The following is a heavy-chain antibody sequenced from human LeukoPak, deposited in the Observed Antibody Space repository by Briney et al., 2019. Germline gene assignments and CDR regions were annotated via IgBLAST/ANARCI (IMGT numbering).Heavy chain of an antibody. J-gene: IGHJ4*02. D-gene: IGHD3-3*01. Sequence: GRSLRLSCATSAFTFDDYAMHWVRQAPGKGLEWVSGINWNSAYIGYADSVKGRFTISRDNAKNSLYLQMNSLRGEDTALYYCARGTDYDFWSGFDSWGQGTLVTVSS. CDR2: INWNSAYI. CDR3: ARGTDYDFWSGFDS. CDR1: AFTFDDYA. V-gene: IGHV3-9*01.